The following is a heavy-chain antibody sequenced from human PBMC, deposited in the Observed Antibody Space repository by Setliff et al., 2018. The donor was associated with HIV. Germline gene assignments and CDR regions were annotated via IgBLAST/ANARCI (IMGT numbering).Heavy chain of an antibody. CDR1: GGSISSSTYY. Sequence: PSETLSLTCTVSGGSISSSTYYWGWIRQPPGKGLEWIGSIYYSGNTYYNPSLKSRVTISVDTSKNQFSLKLTSVTAADTALYYCARDVMEYFGNYFDYWGQGALVTVSS. V-gene: IGHV4-39*02. CDR2: IYYSGNT. CDR3: ARDVMEYFGNYFDY. D-gene: IGHD3-3*01. J-gene: IGHJ4*02.